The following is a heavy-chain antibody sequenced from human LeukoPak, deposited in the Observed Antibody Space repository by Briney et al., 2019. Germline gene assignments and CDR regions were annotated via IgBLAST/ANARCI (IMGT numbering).Heavy chain of an antibody. J-gene: IGHJ4*02. V-gene: IGHV1-69*06. D-gene: IGHD4-17*01. CDR2: IIPIFGTA. Sequence: ASVKVSCRASGGTFSSYAISWVRQAPGQGLEWMGGIIPIFGTANYAQKFQGRVTITADKSTSTAYMELSSLRSEDTAVYYCARWNDYGDYGGVGFDYWGQGTLVTVSS. CDR3: ARWNDYGDYGGVGFDY. CDR1: GGTFSSYA.